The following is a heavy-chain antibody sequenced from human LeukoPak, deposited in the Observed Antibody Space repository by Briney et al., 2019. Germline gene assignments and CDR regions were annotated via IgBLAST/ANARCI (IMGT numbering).Heavy chain of an antibody. V-gene: IGHV1-69*06. CDR1: GGTFSSYA. D-gene: IGHD2-2*01. CDR2: IIPIFGTA. Sequence: PGASAKVSCKASGGTFSSYAISWVRQAPGQGLEWMGGIIPIFGTANYAQKFQGRVTITADKSTSTAYMELSSLRSEDTAVYYCARDFGGGIVVVPAARESWFDPWGQGTLVTVSS. J-gene: IGHJ5*02. CDR3: ARDFGGGIVVVPAARESWFDP.